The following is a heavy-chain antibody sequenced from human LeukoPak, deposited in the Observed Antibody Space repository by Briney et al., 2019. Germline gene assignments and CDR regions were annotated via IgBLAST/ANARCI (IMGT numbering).Heavy chain of an antibody. CDR1: GYTFTSFG. J-gene: IGHJ4*02. V-gene: IGHV1-18*01. CDR3: ARDLGEGSYDSSGPWVFFDY. CDR2: ISAYNGNT. Sequence: GASVKVSCKASGYTFTSFGISWVRQAPGQGLEWMGWISAYNGNTNYAQKLQGRVTMTTDTSTSTAYMELRSLGSDDTAVYYCARDLGEGSYDSSGPWVFFDYWGQGTLVTVSS. D-gene: IGHD3-22*01.